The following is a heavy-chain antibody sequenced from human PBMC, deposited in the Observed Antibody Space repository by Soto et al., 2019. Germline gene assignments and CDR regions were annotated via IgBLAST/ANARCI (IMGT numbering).Heavy chain of an antibody. V-gene: IGHV1-18*01. Sequence: QVQLVQSRGEVKKPGASVKVSCKTSGYSFTTYGISWVRQAPGQGLEWMGWISGYNGNTNYAQKLKGRLTMTTDTSTSTADMELRSLTSDDAAMYYCAREGPAPYSYYGMDVWGQGSTVTVSS. CDR1: GYSFTTYG. CDR3: AREGPAPYSYYGMDV. J-gene: IGHJ6*02. CDR2: ISGYNGNT.